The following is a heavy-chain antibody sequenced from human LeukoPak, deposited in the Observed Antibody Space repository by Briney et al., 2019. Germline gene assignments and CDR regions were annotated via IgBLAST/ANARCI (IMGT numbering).Heavy chain of an antibody. Sequence: AGGSLRLSCVASGFTFSSYRMNWVRQAPGKGLEWVSSISSTSTYIYYADSLKGRFTISRDNAKNSLFLRMNSLGAEDTAVYYCARGRGGTSFVDYWGQGTLVTVSS. CDR1: GFTFSSYR. V-gene: IGHV3-21*04. CDR3: ARGRGGTSFVDY. D-gene: IGHD1-1*01. CDR2: ISSTSTYI. J-gene: IGHJ4*02.